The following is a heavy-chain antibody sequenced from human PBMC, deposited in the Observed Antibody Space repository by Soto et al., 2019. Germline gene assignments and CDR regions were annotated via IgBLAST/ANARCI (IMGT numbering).Heavy chain of an antibody. D-gene: IGHD3-3*01. J-gene: IGHJ4*02. CDR3: AKDSPTIFGVVITYYFDY. V-gene: IGHV3-23*01. Sequence: GGSLRLSCAASGFTFSSYAMSWVRQAPGKGLEWVSAISGSGGSTYYADSVKGRFTISRDNSKNTLYLQMNSLRAEDTAVYYCAKDSPTIFGVVITYYFDYWGQRTLVTVSS. CDR2: ISGSGGST. CDR1: GFTFSSYA.